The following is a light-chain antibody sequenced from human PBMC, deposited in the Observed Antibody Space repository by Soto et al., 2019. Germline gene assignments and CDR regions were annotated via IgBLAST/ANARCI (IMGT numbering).Light chain of an antibody. V-gene: IGKV4-1*01. Sequence: DIVLTQSPDSLAVFLGERATINCKSSQNVFYSPNNKNYLAWYQQKPGQPPKLLIYWASTRESGVPDRFSGSESETDFTLTISSLQAEDVAVYYCQQYYVDPLTFGGGTKVEIK. CDR2: WAS. CDR3: QQYYVDPLT. J-gene: IGKJ4*01. CDR1: QNVFYSPNNKNY.